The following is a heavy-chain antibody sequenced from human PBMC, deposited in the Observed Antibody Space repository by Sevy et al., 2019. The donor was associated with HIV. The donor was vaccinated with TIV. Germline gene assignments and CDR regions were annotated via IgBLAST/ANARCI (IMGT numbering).Heavy chain of an antibody. J-gene: IGHJ4*02. CDR1: GFTFSTYG. CDR2: IWYDGSNK. CDR3: ARENLGVGGIGYYFDH. V-gene: IGHV3-33*01. D-gene: IGHD6-19*01. Sequence: GGSLRLSCVASGFTFSTYGMHWVRQAPGKGLEWVAVIWYDGSNKEYVDSVKGRFTSSRDSSKDTLYLQMNSLRAEDTDVYYCARENLGVGGIGYYFDHWGQGTLVTVSS.